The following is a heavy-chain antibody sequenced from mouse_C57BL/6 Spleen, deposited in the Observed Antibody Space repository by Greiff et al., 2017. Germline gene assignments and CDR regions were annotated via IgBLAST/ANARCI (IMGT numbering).Heavy chain of an antibody. CDR1: GYTFTSYW. D-gene: IGHD1-1*01. Sequence: QVQLQQPGAELVKPGASVKLSCKASGYTFTSYWMQWVKQRPGQGLEWIGEIDPSDSYTNYNEKFKGKATLTVDTSSSTAYMQLNSLTSEDSAVYCCASSYYGSSHGYFDVWGTGTTVTVSS. V-gene: IGHV1-50*01. CDR2: IDPSDSYT. J-gene: IGHJ1*03. CDR3: ASSYYGSSHGYFDV.